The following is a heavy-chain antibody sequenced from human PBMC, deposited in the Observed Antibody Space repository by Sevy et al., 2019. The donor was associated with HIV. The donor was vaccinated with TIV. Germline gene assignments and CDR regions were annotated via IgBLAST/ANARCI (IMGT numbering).Heavy chain of an antibody. Sequence: ASVKVSCKVPGYTLSEVSMHWVRQAPGKGLEWMGGFVPEDGEIVYAQNFQGRVTVAEDTLTDTAYLEVTNLRSEDTATYFCVIGDTPRLTGSGTRLKDQSLNYFHFWGQGTLVTVSS. CDR2: FVPEDGEI. J-gene: IGHJ4*02. CDR3: VIGDTPRLTGSGTRLKDQSLNYFHF. D-gene: IGHD2-2*01. CDR1: GYTLSEVS. V-gene: IGHV1-24*01.